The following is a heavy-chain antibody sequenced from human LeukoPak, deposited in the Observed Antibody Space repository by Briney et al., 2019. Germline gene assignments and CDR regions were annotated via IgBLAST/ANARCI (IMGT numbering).Heavy chain of an antibody. CDR2: IKNDGSGI. D-gene: IGHD2-21*01. J-gene: IGHJ4*02. Sequence: PGGSLRLSCAASGFTFSNAWMSWVRQAPGKGLVWVARIKNDGSGIIYADSVEGRFTISRDNARNTVYLQMNSLRAEDTAVYYCARERGVSHPFDYWGQGTLVTVSS. V-gene: IGHV3-74*01. CDR3: ARERGVSHPFDY. CDR1: GFTFSNAW.